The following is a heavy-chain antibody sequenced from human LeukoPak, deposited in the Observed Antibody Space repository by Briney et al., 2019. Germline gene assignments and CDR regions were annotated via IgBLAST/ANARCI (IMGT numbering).Heavy chain of an antibody. CDR3: AREAGWLSPFDY. Sequence: SETLSLTCAVYGGSFSGYYWSWIRQPPGKGLEWIGEINHSGSTNYNPSLKSRVTISVDTSKNQFSLKLSSVTAADTAVYYCAREAGWLSPFDYWGQGTLVTVSS. CDR2: INHSGST. CDR1: GGSFSGYY. V-gene: IGHV4-34*01. J-gene: IGHJ4*02. D-gene: IGHD3-9*01.